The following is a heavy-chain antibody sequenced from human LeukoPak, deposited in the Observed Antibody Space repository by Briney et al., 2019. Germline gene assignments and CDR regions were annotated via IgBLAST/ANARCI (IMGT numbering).Heavy chain of an antibody. CDR2: IKEGGSEK. V-gene: IGHV3-7*04. CDR1: GFTFNTFW. Sequence: TGGSLRLSCAASGFTFNTFWMTWVRQAPGKGLEWVANIKEGGSEKVYVDSLKGRFTISRDNAKNALYLQMNSLRVEDTAVYYCARDPYTRGFGAFDVWGQGTMVTVSS. CDR3: ARDPYTRGFGAFDV. J-gene: IGHJ3*01. D-gene: IGHD2-2*02.